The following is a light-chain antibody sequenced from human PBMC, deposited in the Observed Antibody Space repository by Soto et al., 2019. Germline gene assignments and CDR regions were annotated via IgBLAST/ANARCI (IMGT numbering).Light chain of an antibody. Sequence: IQLTQSPSTLSASVGDRVNITCRASQSITNWLAWYQPKPGKAPKVLIHMASSLKSGVPSRFSGSGSGTEFTLTITSLQPDASATYYCQQYNSLSSVSFGGGTKVDIK. CDR3: QQYNSLSSVS. CDR1: QSITNW. J-gene: IGKJ4*01. CDR2: MAS. V-gene: IGKV1-5*03.